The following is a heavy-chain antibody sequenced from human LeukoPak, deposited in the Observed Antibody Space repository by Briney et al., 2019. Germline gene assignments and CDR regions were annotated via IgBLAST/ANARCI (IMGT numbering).Heavy chain of an antibody. CDR1: GFTFSTYW. Sequence: GSLRLSCSASGFTFSTYWMSWVRQAPGKGLEWVANMKRDGSEIYYVDSVRGRFTISRDNAKNTVYLQVNSLRAEDTAVYYCAREGYTVTIDSWGQGTLVTVSS. CDR2: MKRDGSEI. V-gene: IGHV3-7*01. J-gene: IGHJ4*02. D-gene: IGHD4-17*01. CDR3: AREGYTVTIDS.